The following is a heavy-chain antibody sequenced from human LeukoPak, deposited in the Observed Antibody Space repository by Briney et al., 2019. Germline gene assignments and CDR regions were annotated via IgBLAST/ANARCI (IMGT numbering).Heavy chain of an antibody. J-gene: IGHJ4*02. Sequence: ASVKVSCKASGYTFTGFYMHWVRQAPGQGLEWMGWINPNSGGTNYAQKFQGRVTMTRDTSISTAYMELSRLRSDDTAVYYCASPATYCSGGSCSVDYWGQGTLVTVSS. CDR2: INPNSGGT. CDR3: ASPATYCSGGSCSVDY. V-gene: IGHV1-2*02. D-gene: IGHD2-15*01. CDR1: GYTFTGFY.